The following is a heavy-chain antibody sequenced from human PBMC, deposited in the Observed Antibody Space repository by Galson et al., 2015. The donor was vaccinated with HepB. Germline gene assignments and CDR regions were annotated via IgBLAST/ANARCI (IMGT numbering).Heavy chain of an antibody. Sequence: CAISGDSVSSNSAAWNWIRQSPSRGLEWLGRTYYRSKWYNDYAVSVKSRITINPGTSKNQFSLQLNSVTPEDTAVYYCARSYYRYSSSWYYFDYWGQGTLVTVSS. CDR1: GDSVSSNSAA. J-gene: IGHJ4*02. V-gene: IGHV6-1*01. D-gene: IGHD6-13*01. CDR3: ARSYYRYSSSWYYFDY. CDR2: TYYRSKWYN.